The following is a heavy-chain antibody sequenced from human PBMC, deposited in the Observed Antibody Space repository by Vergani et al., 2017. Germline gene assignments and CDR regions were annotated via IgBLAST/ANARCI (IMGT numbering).Heavy chain of an antibody. V-gene: IGHV3-74*01. D-gene: IGHD5-12*01. J-gene: IGHJ5*01. Sequence: EVQLVESGGGLIHPGGSLRLSCEGSGFSFSGYWMHWVRQSPEKGLVWVSRIKSDGRKTNYADSGKGRFTISRDNAKNTLYLEMNSLRGDDTAIYYCVRARCSGPCFMSNWFDSWGQGTLVTVSS. CDR3: VRARCSGPCFMSNWFDS. CDR2: IKSDGRKT. CDR1: GFSFSGYW.